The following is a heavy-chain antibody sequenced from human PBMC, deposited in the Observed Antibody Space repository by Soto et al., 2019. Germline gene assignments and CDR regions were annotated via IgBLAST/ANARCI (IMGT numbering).Heavy chain of an antibody. CDR1: GGSISNSSSL. Sequence: SETLSLTCSVSGGSISNSSSLCGWVRQPPGKGLQWIGSVSHIGSTNYNPSLKSRLTISVGTSKTQSSLRLDSVTAADTAVYYCSRIAVSGPRTGFDYWGQGILVTVSS. J-gene: IGHJ4*02. V-gene: IGHV4-39*01. D-gene: IGHD6-19*01. CDR3: SRIAVSGPRTGFDY. CDR2: VSHIGST.